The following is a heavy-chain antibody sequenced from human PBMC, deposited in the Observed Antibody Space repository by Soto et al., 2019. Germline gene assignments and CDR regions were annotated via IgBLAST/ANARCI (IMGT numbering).Heavy chain of an antibody. CDR1: GYTFTSYA. V-gene: IGHV1-3*01. J-gene: IGHJ3*02. CDR2: INAGNGNT. Sequence: QVQLVQSGAEVKKPGASVKVSCKASGYTFTSYAMHWVRQAPGQRLEWMGWINAGNGNTKYSQKFQGRVTITRDTSASTAYRELSSLRSADTAVYYCAIGRHYYYDSSGYYDGAFDIWGQGTMVTLSS. CDR3: AIGRHYYYDSSGYYDGAFDI. D-gene: IGHD3-22*01.